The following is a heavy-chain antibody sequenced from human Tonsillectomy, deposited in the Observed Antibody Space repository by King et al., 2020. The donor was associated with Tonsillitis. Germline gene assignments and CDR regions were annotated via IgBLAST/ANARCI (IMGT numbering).Heavy chain of an antibody. Sequence: VQLVESGGGVVQPGRSLRLSCAASGLTLRNYGIHWVRKAPGKGLEGVAVISDDGGNRYYADSVKGRFTISRDDSKNPLYLQMNRLRAEDTAVYYCAKEEDSDYTCGNYRPPFDYWGPGTLVTVSA. CDR3: AKEEDSDYTCGNYRPPFDY. D-gene: IGHD3-16*02. CDR1: GLTLRNYG. V-gene: IGHV3-30*18. J-gene: IGHJ4*02. CDR2: ISDDGGNR.